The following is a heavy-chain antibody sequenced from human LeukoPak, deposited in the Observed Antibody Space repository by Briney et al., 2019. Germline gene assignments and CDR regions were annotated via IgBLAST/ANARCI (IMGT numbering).Heavy chain of an antibody. CDR3: ARHGMATINRHYYFDY. V-gene: IGHV1-69*05. D-gene: IGHD5-24*01. CDR2: IIPIFGTA. J-gene: IGHJ4*02. Sequence: SVKVSCKASGGTFSSYAISWVRQAPGQGLEWMGGIIPIFGTANYAQKFQGRVTITTDESTSTAYMELSSPRSEDTAVHYCARHGMATINRHYYFDYWGQGTLVTVSS. CDR1: GGTFSSYA.